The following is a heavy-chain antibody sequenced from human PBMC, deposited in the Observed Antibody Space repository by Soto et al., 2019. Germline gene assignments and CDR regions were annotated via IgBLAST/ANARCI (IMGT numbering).Heavy chain of an antibody. CDR2: FDPEDGET. CDR1: GYTLTDLS. V-gene: IGHV1-24*01. J-gene: IGHJ4*02. CDR3: ARVKTAMAFSEFDY. D-gene: IGHD5-18*01. Sequence: ASVKVSCKVSGYTLTDLSMQWVRQAPGKGLEWMGGFDPEDGETIYAQKFQGRVTMTEDTATDTAYMELSSLRSEDTAVYYCARVKTAMAFSEFDYWGQGTLVTVSS.